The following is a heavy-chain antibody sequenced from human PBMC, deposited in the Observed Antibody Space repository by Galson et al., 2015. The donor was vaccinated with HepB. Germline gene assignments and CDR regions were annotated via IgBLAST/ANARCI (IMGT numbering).Heavy chain of an antibody. J-gene: IGHJ4*02. D-gene: IGHD6-19*01. V-gene: IGHV3-30-3*01. CDR2: ISDDGTTK. CDR1: GFTFSRYA. Sequence: SLRLSCAASGFTFSRYALHWVRQAPGKGLDWVAVISDDGTTKWYADSVKGRISFARDNPKNTLYLEMNSLRAEDTAVYYCARAMYGVAVFDYWGQGTLVTVSS. CDR3: ARAMYGVAVFDY.